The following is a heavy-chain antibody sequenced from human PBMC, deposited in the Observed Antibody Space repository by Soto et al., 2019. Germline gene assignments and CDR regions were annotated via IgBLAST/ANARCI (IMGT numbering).Heavy chain of an antibody. D-gene: IGHD6-19*01. CDR3: SIGSWSVETFDV. Sequence: QVHLVQSGAEVKKPGSSVKVSCKAAGGTFSTYTLIWVRQAPVQGLEWMGRIIPMLTVTNSAQKLQGRVTLPVDKSTSTAFMELSSLRSDYTAVYYCSIGSWSVETFDVWGQGTRVTVSS. V-gene: IGHV1-69*02. CDR2: IIPMLTVT. CDR1: GGTFSTYT. J-gene: IGHJ3*01.